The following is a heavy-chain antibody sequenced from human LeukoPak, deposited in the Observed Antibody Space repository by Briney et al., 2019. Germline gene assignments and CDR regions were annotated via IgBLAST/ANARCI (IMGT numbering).Heavy chain of an antibody. CDR3: ARADHSTTSNWFDP. CDR1: GYSFTTYT. D-gene: IGHD2-2*01. Sequence: GASVKVSCKVSGYSFTTYTLTWVRQAPGQGLEWMGWINTYSEKPTYGQGFTGRFVFSFESSVSTAYLQISSLKAEDTAVYYCARADHSTTSNWFDPWGQGTLVSVSS. J-gene: IGHJ5*02. V-gene: IGHV7-4-1*02. CDR2: INTYSEKP.